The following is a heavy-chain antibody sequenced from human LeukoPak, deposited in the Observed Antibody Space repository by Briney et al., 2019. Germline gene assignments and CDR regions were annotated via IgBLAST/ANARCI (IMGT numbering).Heavy chain of an antibody. CDR1: GYTFTGYY. CDR2: INPNSGRT. D-gene: IGHD5-12*01. V-gene: IGHV1-2*02. CDR3: ASLVATGYFDY. J-gene: IGHJ4*02. Sequence: SVTVSCKASGYTFTGYYMHWVRQAPGQGLEWMGWINPNSGRTNYAQKFQGRVTMTRDTSISTAYMELSRLRSDDTAVYYCASLVATGYFDYWGQGTLVTVSS.